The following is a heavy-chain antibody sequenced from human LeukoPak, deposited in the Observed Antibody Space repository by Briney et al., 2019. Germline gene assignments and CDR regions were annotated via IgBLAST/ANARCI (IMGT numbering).Heavy chain of an antibody. V-gene: IGHV3-30-3*01. Sequence: GGSLRLSCAASGFTFSSYAMHWVRQAPGKGLEWGAVISYDGSNKYYADSVKGRFTISRDNSKNTLYLQMNSLRAEDTAVYYCARVDGDSGSYYFDYWGQGTLVTVSS. J-gene: IGHJ4*02. D-gene: IGHD1-26*01. CDR1: GFTFSSYA. CDR2: ISYDGSNK. CDR3: ARVDGDSGSYYFDY.